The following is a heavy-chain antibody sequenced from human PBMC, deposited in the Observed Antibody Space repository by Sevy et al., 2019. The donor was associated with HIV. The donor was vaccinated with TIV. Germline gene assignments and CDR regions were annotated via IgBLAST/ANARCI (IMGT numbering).Heavy chain of an antibody. CDR2: IMQDGSEI. J-gene: IGHJ4*02. CDR3: ARAGRLLWSGECTLPLDY. Sequence: GGSLRLSCAASGFTFSSYWMNWVRQAPGKGLEWVANIMQDGSEIYYADSVKGRFTISRDNAKNSLYLQMNSLRAEDTAGYYCARAGRLLWSGECTLPLDYWGQGTRVTVSS. D-gene: IGHD3-10*01. CDR1: GFTFSSYW. V-gene: IGHV3-7*01.